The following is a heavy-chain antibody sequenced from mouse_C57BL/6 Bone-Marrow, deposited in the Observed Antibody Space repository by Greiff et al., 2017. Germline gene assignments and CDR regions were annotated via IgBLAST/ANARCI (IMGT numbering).Heavy chain of an antibody. V-gene: IGHV2-2*01. Sequence: VHLVESGPGLVQPSQSLSITCTVSGFSLTSYGVHWVRQSPGKGLEWLGVIWSGGSTDYNAAFISRLSISKDNSKSQVFFKMNSLQADDTAIYYCARLRSIRYFDVWGTGTTVTVSS. CDR2: IWSGGST. J-gene: IGHJ1*03. CDR1: GFSLTSYG. CDR3: ARLRSIRYFDV. D-gene: IGHD1-1*01.